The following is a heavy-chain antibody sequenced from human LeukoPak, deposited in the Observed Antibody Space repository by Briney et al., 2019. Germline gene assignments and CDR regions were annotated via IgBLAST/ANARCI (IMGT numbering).Heavy chain of an antibody. CDR3: ARGRGYSGYDDRGIDY. J-gene: IGHJ4*02. D-gene: IGHD5-12*01. CDR2: INHSGST. Sequence: LEWIGEINHSGSTNYNPSLKSRVTISVDTSKNQFSLKLSSVTAADTAVYYCARGRGYSGYDDRGIDYWGQGTLVTVSS. V-gene: IGHV4-34*01.